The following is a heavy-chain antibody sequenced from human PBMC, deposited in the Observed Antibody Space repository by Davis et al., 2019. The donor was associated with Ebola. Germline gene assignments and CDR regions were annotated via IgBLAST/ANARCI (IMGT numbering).Heavy chain of an antibody. CDR1: GFTFSSYA. Sequence: GGSLRLSCAASGFTFSSYAMTWARQAPGKGLEWVSAITSSGGSPYYADSVKGRFTISRDNSKNTLYLQMNSLTVEDTAVYYCARHSSSWYDFNYGMDVWGQGTTVTVSS. V-gene: IGHV3-23*01. CDR2: ITSSGGSP. J-gene: IGHJ6*02. D-gene: IGHD6-13*01. CDR3: ARHSSSWYDFNYGMDV.